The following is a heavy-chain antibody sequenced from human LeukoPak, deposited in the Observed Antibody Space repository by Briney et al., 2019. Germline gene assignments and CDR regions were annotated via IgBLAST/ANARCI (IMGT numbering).Heavy chain of an antibody. CDR1: GFTFSSYS. CDR2: ISSSSSYI. V-gene: IGHV3-21*01. Sequence: SGGSLRLSCAASGFTFSSYSMNLVRQAPGKGLEWVSSISSSSSYIYYADSVKGRFTISRDNAKNSLYLQMNSLRAEDTAVYYCARGGGSYSAIYFDYWGQGTLVTVSS. D-gene: IGHD1-26*01. CDR3: ARGGGSYSAIYFDY. J-gene: IGHJ4*02.